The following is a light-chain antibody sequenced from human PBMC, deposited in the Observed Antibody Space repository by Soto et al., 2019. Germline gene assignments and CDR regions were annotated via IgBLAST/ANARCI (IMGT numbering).Light chain of an antibody. CDR1: QSVSSY. Sequence: IVLTQSPATLSLSPGERATLSCRASQSVSSYLAWYQQKPGQAPRLLIYDASNRATGIPARFSGSGSGTVFTLTISSLEPEDFAVYYCQQRSNWPPKYTFGHGTKLEIK. J-gene: IGKJ2*01. CDR3: QQRSNWPPKYT. CDR2: DAS. V-gene: IGKV3-11*01.